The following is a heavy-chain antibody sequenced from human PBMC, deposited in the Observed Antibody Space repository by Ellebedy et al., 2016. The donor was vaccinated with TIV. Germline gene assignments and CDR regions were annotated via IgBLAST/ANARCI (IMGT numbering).Heavy chain of an antibody. D-gene: IGHD1-7*01. J-gene: IGHJ4*02. CDR1: GFNFSSHW. V-gene: IGHV3-74*01. CDR3: ARGDRAGTTRLVDY. Sequence: GESLKISCAASGFNFSSHWLHWVRQAPGKGLVWVSRINSDWSRTNYADSVKGRFTISRDNAKNTLYLQMNSLSAEDTAVYYCARGDRAGTTRLVDYWGQGTLVTVSS. CDR2: INSDWSRT.